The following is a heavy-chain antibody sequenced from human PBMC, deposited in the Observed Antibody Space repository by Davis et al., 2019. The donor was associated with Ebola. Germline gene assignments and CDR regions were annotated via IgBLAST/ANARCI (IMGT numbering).Heavy chain of an antibody. CDR1: GFNFNTFS. CDR3: ARDSGIFGDYYFDS. CDR2: ISSDSTGI. Sequence: GESLKISCAASGFNFNTFSMNWVRQPPGKGLEWVSYISSDSTGIYYADSVKDRFTLSRDNAKNSLYLQMNSLRDEDTAVYYCARDSGIFGDYYFDSWGQGTLVTVSS. D-gene: IGHD3-10*02. J-gene: IGHJ4*02. V-gene: IGHV3-48*02.